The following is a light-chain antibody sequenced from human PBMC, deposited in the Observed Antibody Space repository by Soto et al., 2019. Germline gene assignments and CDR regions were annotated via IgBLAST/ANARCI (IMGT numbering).Light chain of an antibody. CDR3: QSFDSSSWV. J-gene: IGLJ3*02. CDR1: SGSIASNY. CDR2: EDN. V-gene: IGLV6-57*03. Sequence: NFMLTQPHSVSESPGKTVTISCTRSSGSIASNYVQWFQQRPGSAPTTVIYEDNQRPSGVPDRFSGSIDSSSNSASLTISGLKTEDEADYYCQSFDSSSWVLGGGTKVTVL.